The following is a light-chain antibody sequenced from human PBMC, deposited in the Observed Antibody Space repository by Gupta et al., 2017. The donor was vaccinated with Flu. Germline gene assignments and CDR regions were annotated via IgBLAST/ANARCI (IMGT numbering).Light chain of an antibody. CDR3: QHSGASSPGST. V-gene: IGKV3-20*01. Sequence: EIVLTQSPGVLSLSPGERANLSCRASQYIRSSSLAWYQQRAGQAPRLVVYGASSRPTGIPERFSGSGSATDFTLTISRLEPEDFAYYYCQHSGASSPGSTFGRGTRVEIK. J-gene: IGKJ2*01. CDR1: QYIRSSS. CDR2: GAS.